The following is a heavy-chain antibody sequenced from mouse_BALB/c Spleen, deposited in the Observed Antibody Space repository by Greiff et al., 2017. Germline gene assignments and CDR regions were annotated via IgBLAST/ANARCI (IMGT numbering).Heavy chain of an antibody. D-gene: IGHD2-1*01. Sequence: EVKVVESGGGLVQPGGSRKLSCAASGFTFSSFGMHWVRQAPEKGLEWVAYISSGSSTIYYADTVKGRFTISRDNPKNTLFLQMTSLRSEDTAMYSCARCGYYGNYDAMDDWGQGTSVTVSS. CDR3: ARCGYYGNYDAMDD. J-gene: IGHJ4*01. CDR2: ISSGSSTI. V-gene: IGHV5-17*02. CDR1: GFTFSSFG.